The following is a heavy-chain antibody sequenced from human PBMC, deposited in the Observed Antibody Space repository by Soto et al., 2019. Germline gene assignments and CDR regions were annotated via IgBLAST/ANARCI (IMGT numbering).Heavy chain of an antibody. D-gene: IGHD3-10*01. CDR2: TYYRSKWYN. CDR1: GDSVSSNSAA. Sequence: SQTLSLTCAISGDSVSSNSAAWNWIRQSASRGLEWLGRTYYRSKWYNDYAVSVKSRISINPDTSKNQFSLQLNSVTPEDTAVHYCARSVRGATGYYFDYWGQGTLVTVSS. V-gene: IGHV6-1*01. J-gene: IGHJ4*02. CDR3: ARSVRGATGYYFDY.